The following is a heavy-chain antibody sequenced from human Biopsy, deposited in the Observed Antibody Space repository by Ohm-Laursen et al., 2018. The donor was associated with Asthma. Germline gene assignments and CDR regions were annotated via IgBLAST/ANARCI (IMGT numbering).Heavy chain of an antibody. CDR3: ARAVDYSHYYGVDV. CDR1: GYTFNSAG. CDR2: ISVYNGNT. J-gene: IGHJ6*02. Sequence: SVKVSRKTSGYTFNSAGITWVRQAPGQGLEWMGWISVYNGNTKVAQKLQDRVTMITDTSTSTAYMELRSLRSDDTAVYFCARAVDYSHYYGVDVWGQGTTVTVS. V-gene: IGHV1-18*04. D-gene: IGHD3-10*01.